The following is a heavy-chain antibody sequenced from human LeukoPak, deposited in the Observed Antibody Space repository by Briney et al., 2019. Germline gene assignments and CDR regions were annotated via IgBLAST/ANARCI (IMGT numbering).Heavy chain of an antibody. J-gene: IGHJ5*02. CDR3: ARGGYCSGGSCYSDWFDP. V-gene: IGHV4-59*01. CDR2: IYYSGTT. CDR1: GGFISSYY. D-gene: IGHD2-15*01. Sequence: SETLSLTCTVSGGFISSYYWSWIRQPPGKGLEWIGYIYYSGTTNYNPSLKSRVTISVDTSKKRFSLKMRSVTAADTAVYYCARGGYCSGGSCYSDWFDPWGQGTLVTVSS.